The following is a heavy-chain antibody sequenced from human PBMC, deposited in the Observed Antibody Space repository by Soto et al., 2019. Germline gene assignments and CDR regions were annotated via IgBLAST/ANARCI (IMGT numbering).Heavy chain of an antibody. V-gene: IGHV4-59*08. Sequence: QVQLQESGPGLVKPSETLSLTCTVSGGSISSYYWSWIRQPPGKGLEWVGYVYYSGSTNYNPSLKSRGTISVDTSKNQSSLKLSSVTAADAAVYYCASLAYGDYDDYYYGMDDWGQGNTVTVAS. CDR2: VYYSGST. CDR3: ASLAYGDYDDYYYGMDD. D-gene: IGHD4-17*01. J-gene: IGHJ6*02. CDR1: GGSISSYY.